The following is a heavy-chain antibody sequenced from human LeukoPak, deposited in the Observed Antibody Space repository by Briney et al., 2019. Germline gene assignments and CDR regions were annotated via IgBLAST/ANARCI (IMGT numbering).Heavy chain of an antibody. D-gene: IGHD6-13*01. J-gene: IGHJ5*02. CDR1: GGSFSGYY. CDR2: INHSGST. V-gene: IGHV4-34*01. Sequence: PSETLSLTCAVYGGSFSGYYCSWVRQPPGKWREWVGEINHSGSTNYNPSLKSRVTISVDTSKNQFSLKLTSVTAADTAVYYCARVEKKSSSWYGQGLNWFAPWGQGTLVTVSS. CDR3: ARVEKKSSSWYGQGLNWFAP.